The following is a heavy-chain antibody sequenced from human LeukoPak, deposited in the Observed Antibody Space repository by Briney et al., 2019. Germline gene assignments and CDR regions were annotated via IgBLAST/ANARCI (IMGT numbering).Heavy chain of an antibody. CDR1: GFTFSTYG. J-gene: IGHJ6*02. CDR2: ISRIGSST. CDR3: AKVRGGYNGPYYGMDV. Sequence: GESLRLSCAASGFTFSTYGMSWVRQAPGKGLEWVSAISRIGSSTYYADSVKGRFTISRDNSKNTLYLQINSLRAEDTAVYYCAKVRGGYNGPYYGMDVWGQGTTVTVSS. D-gene: IGHD5-12*01. V-gene: IGHV3-23*01.